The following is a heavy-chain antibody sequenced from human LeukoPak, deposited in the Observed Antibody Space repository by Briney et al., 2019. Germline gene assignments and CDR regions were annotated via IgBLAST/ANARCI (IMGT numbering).Heavy chain of an antibody. V-gene: IGHV3-48*02. CDR3: ARDRDYAFDS. CDR1: GFTFSIYS. D-gene: IGHD4-17*01. Sequence: GGSLRLSCAASGFTFSIYSMNWVRQAPGKGLEWVSYIGGTHSNIYYADSVKGRFTVSRDDAKNSLYLQMNSLRDEDTAVYYCARDRDYAFDSWGQGTLVTVSS. CDR2: IGGTHSNI. J-gene: IGHJ4*02.